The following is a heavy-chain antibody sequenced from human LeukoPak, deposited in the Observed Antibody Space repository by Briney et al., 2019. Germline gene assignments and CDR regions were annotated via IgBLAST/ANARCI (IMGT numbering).Heavy chain of an antibody. J-gene: IGHJ2*01. D-gene: IGHD3-22*01. Sequence: SETLSLTCTVSGGSISSHYWSWIRQPPGKGLEWIGYIYYSGSTNYNPSLKSRVTISVDTSKNQFSLELSSVTAADTAVYYCASTMDEYESSGYYVNWYFDLWGRGTLVTVSS. V-gene: IGHV4-59*11. CDR1: GGSISSHY. CDR3: ASTMDEYESSGYYVNWYFDL. CDR2: IYYSGST.